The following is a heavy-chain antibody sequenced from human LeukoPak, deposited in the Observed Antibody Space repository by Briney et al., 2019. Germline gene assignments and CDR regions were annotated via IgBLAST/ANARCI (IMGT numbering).Heavy chain of an antibody. CDR2: IYYSGST. V-gene: IGHV4-61*01. CDR3: ARENRATAGLDAFSI. CDR1: GGSVTSGNYY. Sequence: SETLSVTCTVSGGSVTSGNYYWRWIRQPPGRGLEWIGYIYYSGSTNYNPSLKSRVTMSLDTSKNQFSLKLSSVTAADTALYYCARENRATAGLDAFSICGQGTMVIVSS. D-gene: IGHD6-13*01. J-gene: IGHJ3*02.